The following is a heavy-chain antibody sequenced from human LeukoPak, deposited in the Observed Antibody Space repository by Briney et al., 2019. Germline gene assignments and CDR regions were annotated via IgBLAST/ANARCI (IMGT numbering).Heavy chain of an antibody. CDR3: ARDRGVVIASLPNY. CDR2: ISAYNRNT. D-gene: IGHD2/OR15-2a*01. CDR1: GYTFTSYG. J-gene: IGHJ4*02. Sequence: ASVKVSCKASGYTFTSYGISWVRQAPGQGLEWMGWISAYNRNTNYAQKFQGRGTMTTDTSTGTAYMKLRSLRSEDPAVYHCARDRGVVIASLPNYWGQGTLVTVSS. V-gene: IGHV1-18*01.